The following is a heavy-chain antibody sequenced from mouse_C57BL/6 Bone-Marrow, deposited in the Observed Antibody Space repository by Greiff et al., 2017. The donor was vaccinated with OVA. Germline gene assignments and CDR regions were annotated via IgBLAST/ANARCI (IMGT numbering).Heavy chain of an antibody. Sequence: EVQGVESGGGLVQPGGSLKLSCAASGFTFSDYYMYWVRQTPEKRLEWVAYISNGGGSTYYPDTVQGRFTISRDNAKNTLYLQMSRLKSEDTAMYYCARGYDYVLDYWGQGTTLTVSS. V-gene: IGHV5-12*01. CDR1: GFTFSDYY. CDR3: ARGYDYVLDY. CDR2: ISNGGGST. J-gene: IGHJ2*01. D-gene: IGHD2-4*01.